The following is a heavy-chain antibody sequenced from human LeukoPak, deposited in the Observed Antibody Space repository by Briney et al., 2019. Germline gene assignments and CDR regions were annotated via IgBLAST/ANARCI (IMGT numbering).Heavy chain of an antibody. Sequence: GRSLRLSCAASGFTFSSYAMHWVRQAPGKGLEWVAVISYDGSNKYYADSVKGRFTISRDNSKNTLYLQMNSLRAEDTAVYYCARGGLMDTAIRTWGQGTLVTVSS. J-gene: IGHJ5*02. CDR1: GFTFSSYA. CDR2: ISYDGSNK. V-gene: IGHV3-30-3*01. D-gene: IGHD5-18*01. CDR3: ARGGLMDTAIRT.